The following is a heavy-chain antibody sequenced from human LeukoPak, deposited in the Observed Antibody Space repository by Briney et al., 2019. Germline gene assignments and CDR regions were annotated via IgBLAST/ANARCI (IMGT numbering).Heavy chain of an antibody. CDR2: ISSSGSTI. J-gene: IGHJ4*02. CDR3: ARVPRRVVAHGGY. CDR1: GFTFRNYW. V-gene: IGHV3-48*04. Sequence: SGGSLRLSCAASGFTFRNYWMSWVRQAPGKGLEWVSYISSSGSTIYYADSVKGRFTISRDNAKNSLYLQMNSLRAEDTAVYYCARVPRRVVAHGGYWGQGTLVTVSS. D-gene: IGHD2-2*01.